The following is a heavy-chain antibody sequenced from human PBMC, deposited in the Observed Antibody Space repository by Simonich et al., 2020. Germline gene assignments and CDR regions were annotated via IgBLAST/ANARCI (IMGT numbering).Heavy chain of an antibody. CDR1: GFTFSSYW. V-gene: IGHV3-74*01. CDR2: MKSDGSST. J-gene: IGHJ3*02. Sequence: EVQLVESGGGLVQPGGSLRLSCAASGFTFSSYWMHWVRQAPGKGRGLVERMKSDGSSTSYADAVKGRFTISRDNAKNTLYLQMNSLRAEDTAVYYCARDYSNYDAFDIWGQGTMVTVSS. CDR3: ARDYSNYDAFDI. D-gene: IGHD4-4*01.